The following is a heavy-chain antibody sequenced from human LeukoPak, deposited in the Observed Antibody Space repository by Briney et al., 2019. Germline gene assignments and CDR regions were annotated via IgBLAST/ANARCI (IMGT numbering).Heavy chain of an antibody. J-gene: IGHJ4*02. CDR2: MKPNSGNT. CDR1: GYTFTSYD. D-gene: IGHD6-19*01. V-gene: IGHV1-8*01. Sequence: ASVTVSCKASGYTFTSYDINWVRQAPGQGGEWMGWMKPNSGNTGYAQKFQGRVTMTRNTSISTAYIELSSLRSEDTAVYYCARALAVDGGSDYCGQGTLFTVSS. CDR3: ARALAVDGGSDY.